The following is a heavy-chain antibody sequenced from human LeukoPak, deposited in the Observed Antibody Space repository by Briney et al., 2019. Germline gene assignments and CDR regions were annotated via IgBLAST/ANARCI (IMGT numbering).Heavy chain of an antibody. J-gene: IGHJ6*03. CDR1: GGSISSYY. V-gene: IGHV4-59*01. Sequence: SETLSLTCTVSGGSISSYYWSWIRQPPGKGLEWIGYIYYSGSTNYKPSLKSRVTISVDTSKNQFSLKLSSVTAADTAVYYCARVVDSSGSNYYYYYMDVWGKGTTVTVSS. CDR3: ARVVDSSGSNYYYYYMDV. D-gene: IGHD6-19*01. CDR2: IYYSGST.